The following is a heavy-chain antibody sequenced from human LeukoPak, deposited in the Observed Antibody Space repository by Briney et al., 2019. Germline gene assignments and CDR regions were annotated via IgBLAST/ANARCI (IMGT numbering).Heavy chain of an antibody. CDR2: IKQDGSEK. D-gene: IGHD3-10*01. V-gene: IGHV3-7*01. CDR3: ARSYYGSGTSYGMDV. J-gene: IGHJ6*02. CDR1: GFTFSRHW. Sequence: AGGSLRLSCAVSGFTFSRHWMSWVRQAPGKGLEWLANIKQDGSEKYYVDSVEGRFTTSRDNAKNSLYLQMNSLRAEDTAVYYCARSYYGSGTSYGMDVWGQGTTVTVSS.